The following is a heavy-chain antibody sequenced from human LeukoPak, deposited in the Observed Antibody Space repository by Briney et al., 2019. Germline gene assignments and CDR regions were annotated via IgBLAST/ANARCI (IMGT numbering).Heavy chain of an antibody. CDR2: ISSSSSYI. CDR3: ARDRRDYDSSGYYDYYYYGMDV. J-gene: IGHJ6*02. D-gene: IGHD3-22*01. Sequence: PGGSLRLSCAASGFTFSSYTMSWVRQAPGKGLEWVSSISSSSSYIYYADSVKGRFTISRDNAKNSLYLQMNSLRAEDTAVYYCARDRRDYDSSGYYDYYYYGMDVWGQGTTVTVSS. V-gene: IGHV3-21*01. CDR1: GFTFSSYT.